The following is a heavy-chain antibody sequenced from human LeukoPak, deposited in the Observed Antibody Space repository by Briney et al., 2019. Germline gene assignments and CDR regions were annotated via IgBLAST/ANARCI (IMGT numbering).Heavy chain of an antibody. CDR1: GYSFTSYW. V-gene: IGHV5-51*01. J-gene: IGHJ3*02. CDR2: IYPGDSDT. Sequence: GESLKISCKGSGYSFTSYWIGWVRQMPGKGLEWMGIIYPGDSDTRYSPSFQGQVTISADKSISTAYLQWSSLKASDTAMYCCARGVWATTTGPNDAFDIWGQGTMVTVSS. CDR3: ARGVWATTTGPNDAFDI. D-gene: IGHD4-17*01.